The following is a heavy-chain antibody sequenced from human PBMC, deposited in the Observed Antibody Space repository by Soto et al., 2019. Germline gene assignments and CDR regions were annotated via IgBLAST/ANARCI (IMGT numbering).Heavy chain of an antibody. J-gene: IGHJ4*02. CDR3: ARYRREAVAGYTLDN. CDR2: VYNSGST. D-gene: IGHD6-13*01. V-gene: IGHV4-59*01. CDR1: GGSISSNY. Sequence: SETLSLTCTVSGGSISSNYWTWIRQPPGKGLEWIGYVYNSGSTNYNPSLKSRVTISEDTSKSQFSLKVNSMTAADTAVYYCARYRREAVAGYTLDNWGQGILVIVSS.